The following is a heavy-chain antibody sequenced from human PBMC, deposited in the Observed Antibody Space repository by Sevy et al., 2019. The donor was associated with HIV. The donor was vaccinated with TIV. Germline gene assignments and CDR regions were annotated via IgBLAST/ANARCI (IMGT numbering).Heavy chain of an antibody. V-gene: IGHV3-30*03. D-gene: IGHD6-25*01. CDR3: ARALAAAASY. Sequence: GGSLRLSCAASGFNFSSHGMHWVRQAPGKGLEWVAVISYDGSQKYYADSIKGRFTISRDNSKNTLSLQMNSLKREDTALYYCARALAAAASYWGQGTLVTVSS. CDR2: ISYDGSQK. CDR1: GFNFSSHG. J-gene: IGHJ4*02.